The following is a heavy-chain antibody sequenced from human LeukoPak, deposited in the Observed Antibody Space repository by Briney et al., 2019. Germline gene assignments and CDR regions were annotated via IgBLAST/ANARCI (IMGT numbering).Heavy chain of an antibody. CDR3: AKVHGSGWYSDY. V-gene: IGHV1-69*01. J-gene: IGHJ4*02. CDR1: GGTFSSYA. CDR2: IIPIFGTA. D-gene: IGHD6-19*01. Sequence: SSVKVSCKASGGTFSSYAISWVRQAPGQGLEWMGGIIPIFGTANYAQKFQGRVTITADESTSTAYMELSSLRSEDTAVYYCAKVHGSGWYSDYWGQGTLVTVSS.